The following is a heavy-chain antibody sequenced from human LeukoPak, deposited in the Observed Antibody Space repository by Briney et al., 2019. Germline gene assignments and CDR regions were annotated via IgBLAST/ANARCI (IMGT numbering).Heavy chain of an antibody. V-gene: IGHV3-30-3*01. CDR1: GFTFSSYA. CDR2: ISYDGSNK. Sequence: SGGSLRLSCAASGFTFSSYAMHWVRQAPGKGLEWVAVISYDGSNKYYADSVKGRFTISRDNSKNTLYLQMNSLRAEDTAVYYCARGEYYYDSSGYYSTNLDYWGQGTLVTVSS. J-gene: IGHJ4*02. D-gene: IGHD3-22*01. CDR3: ARGEYYYDSSGYYSTNLDY.